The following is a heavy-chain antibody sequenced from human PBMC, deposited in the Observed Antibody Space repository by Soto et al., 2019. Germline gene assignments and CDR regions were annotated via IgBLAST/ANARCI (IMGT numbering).Heavy chain of an antibody. CDR2: IRSKANNYAT. V-gene: IGHV3-73*01. CDR3: SRQMFSPDNH. J-gene: IGHJ5*02. D-gene: IGHD3-10*02. Sequence: GGSLRLSCAASGFTFSGSAIHWVRQASGKGLEWLGLIRSKANNYATAYGASVKGGFTISRDDSKNTAYLQMNSLKTEDTAIYYCSRQMFSPDNHWGQGTLVTVSS. CDR1: GFTFSGSA.